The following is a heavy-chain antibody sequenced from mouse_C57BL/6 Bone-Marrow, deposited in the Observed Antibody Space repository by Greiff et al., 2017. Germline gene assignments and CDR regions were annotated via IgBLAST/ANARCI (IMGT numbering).Heavy chain of an antibody. J-gene: IGHJ3*01. V-gene: IGHV1-61*01. CDR3: ARDYYGSRGYAY. CDR1: GYTFTSYW. D-gene: IGHD1-1*01. Sequence: QVQLKQPGAELVRPGSSVKLSCKASGYTFTSYWMDWVKQRPGQGLEWIGNIYPSDSETHYNQKFKDKATLTVDKSSSTAYMQLSSLTSEDSAVYYCARDYYGSRGYAYWGQGTRVTVSA. CDR2: IYPSDSET.